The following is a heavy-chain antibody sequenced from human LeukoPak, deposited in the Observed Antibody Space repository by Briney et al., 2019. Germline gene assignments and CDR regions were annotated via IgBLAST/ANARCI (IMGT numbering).Heavy chain of an antibody. Sequence: PGGSLRLSCAASGFSFSSYGIHWVRQAPGKGLEWVAFIHYDGSNKYYADSVKGRFTISRDNSKNTLYLQMNSLRAEDTAVYYCAKDHYYGSGSSFYMDVWGKGTTVTISS. D-gene: IGHD3-10*01. CDR1: GFSFSSYG. J-gene: IGHJ6*03. CDR3: AKDHYYGSGSSFYMDV. V-gene: IGHV3-30*02. CDR2: IHYDGSNK.